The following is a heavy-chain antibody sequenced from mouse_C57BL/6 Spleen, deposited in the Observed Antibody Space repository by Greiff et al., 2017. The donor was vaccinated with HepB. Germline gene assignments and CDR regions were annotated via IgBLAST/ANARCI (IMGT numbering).Heavy chain of an antibody. D-gene: IGHD2-10*02. V-gene: IGHV1-55*01. Sequence: QVQLQQPGAELVKPGASVKMSCKASGYTFTSYWINWVKQRPGQGLEWIGYIYPGSGSTNYNEKFKSKATLTVDTSSSTAYMQLRILTSEDSAVYFCARWADDSEKYAFDDWGQGTTVTVSS. CDR3: ARWADDSEKYAFDD. CDR1: GYTFTSYW. J-gene: IGHJ4*01. CDR2: IYPGSGST.